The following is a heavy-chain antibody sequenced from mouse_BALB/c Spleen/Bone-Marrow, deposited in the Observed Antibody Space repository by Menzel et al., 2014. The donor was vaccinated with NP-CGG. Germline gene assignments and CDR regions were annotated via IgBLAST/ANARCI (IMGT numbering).Heavy chain of an antibody. V-gene: IGHV1-67*01. CDR3: ARSGYGYDWFAY. Sequence: LEESGPELVRPGVSVKISRKGSGYTFTDYAMHWVKQSHAKSLEWIGVISTYSGNTNYNQKFKGKATMTVDKSSSTAYMELARLTSEDSAIYYCARSGYGYDWFAYWGQGTLVTVSA. D-gene: IGHD2-2*01. CDR2: ISTYSGNT. J-gene: IGHJ3*01. CDR1: GYTFTDYA.